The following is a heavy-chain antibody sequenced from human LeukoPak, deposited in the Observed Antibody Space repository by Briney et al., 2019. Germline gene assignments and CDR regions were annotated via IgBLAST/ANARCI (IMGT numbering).Heavy chain of an antibody. CDR2: ISSSSSTI. D-gene: IGHD6-13*01. V-gene: IGHV3-48*01. CDR3: AKVNSSSWYADYYYYMDV. J-gene: IGHJ6*03. CDR1: GFTFSSYS. Sequence: GGSLRLSCAASGFTFSSYSMNWVRQAPGKGLEWVSYISSSSSTIYYADSVKGRFTISRDNAKNSLYLQMNSLRAEDTAVYYCAKVNSSSWYADYYYYMDVWGKGTTVTVSS.